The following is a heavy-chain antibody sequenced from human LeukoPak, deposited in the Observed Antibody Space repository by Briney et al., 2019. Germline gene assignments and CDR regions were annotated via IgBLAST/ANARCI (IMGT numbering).Heavy chain of an antibody. J-gene: IGHJ4*02. D-gene: IGHD3-3*01. CDR2: IYTSGST. Sequence: SETLSLTCTVSGGSISSYYWSWIRQPPGKGLEWIGYIYTSGSTNYNPSLKSRVTISVDTSKNQFSLKLSSVTAADTAVYYCARGVGGTYVYYDFWSGYHPVDYFDYWGQGTLVTVSS. CDR3: ARGVGGTYVYYDFWSGYHPVDYFDY. CDR1: GGSISSYY. V-gene: IGHV4-4*09.